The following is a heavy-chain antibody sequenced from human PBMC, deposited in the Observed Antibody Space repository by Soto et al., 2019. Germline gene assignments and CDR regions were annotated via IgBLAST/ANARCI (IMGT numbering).Heavy chain of an antibody. CDR1: GGSISSSSYY. V-gene: IGHV4-39*01. CDR3: ARRGSDYYDSFAWFDP. CDR2: IYYSGST. D-gene: IGHD3-22*01. Sequence: SETLSLTCTVSGGSISSSSYYWGWIRQPPGKGLEWIGSIYYSGSTYYNPSLKSRVTISVDTSKNQFSLKLSSVTAADTAVYYCARRGSDYYDSFAWFDPWGQGTLVTVSS. J-gene: IGHJ5*02.